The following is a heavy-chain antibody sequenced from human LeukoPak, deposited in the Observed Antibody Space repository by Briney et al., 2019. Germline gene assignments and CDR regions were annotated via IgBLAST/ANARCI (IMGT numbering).Heavy chain of an antibody. CDR3: ARAGRERIRYYDYVWGSYRPRQISFDY. Sequence: SETLSLTCTVSGYSISSTYYWGWIRQPPGKGLEWIGSIYHSGSTYYNPSLKSRVTISVDTSKNQFSLKLSSVTAADTAVYYCARAGRERIRYYDYVWGSYRPRQISFDYWGQGTLVTVSS. CDR2: IYHSGST. D-gene: IGHD3-16*02. V-gene: IGHV4-38-2*02. CDR1: GYSISSTYY. J-gene: IGHJ4*02.